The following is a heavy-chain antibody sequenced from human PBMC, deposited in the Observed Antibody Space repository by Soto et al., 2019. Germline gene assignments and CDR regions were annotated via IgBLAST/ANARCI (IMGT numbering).Heavy chain of an antibody. D-gene: IGHD3-9*01. Sequence: ASVKVSCKASGYTFTSYGISWVRQAPGQGLEWMGWISAYNGNTNYAQKLQGRVTMTTDTSTSTAYMELRSLRSDDTAVYYCARDRSGRDWFLPGLTDYWGQGTLVTVSS. CDR3: ARDRSGRDWFLPGLTDY. J-gene: IGHJ4*02. CDR1: GYTFTSYG. V-gene: IGHV1-18*01. CDR2: ISAYNGNT.